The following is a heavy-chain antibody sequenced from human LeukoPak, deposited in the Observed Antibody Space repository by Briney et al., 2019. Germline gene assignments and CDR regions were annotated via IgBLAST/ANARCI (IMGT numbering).Heavy chain of an antibody. CDR1: GFTSSSYS. J-gene: IGHJ4*02. Sequence: GGSLGLSCEPSGFTSSSYSMSWVRRAPGKGLEWVSCISSGSRTIYYADSVKGRFTISRDNAKKSLYLQMNTLRDEDTAVYYCARAFGYCSTTNCYYFDYWGQGTLVTVSS. D-gene: IGHD2-2*03. V-gene: IGHV3-48*02. CDR3: ARAFGYCSTTNCYYFDY. CDR2: ISSGSRTI.